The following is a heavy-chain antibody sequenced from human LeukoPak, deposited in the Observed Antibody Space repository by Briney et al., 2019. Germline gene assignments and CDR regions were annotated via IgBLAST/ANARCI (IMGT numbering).Heavy chain of an antibody. CDR2: IKPDGSER. Sequence: GGSLRLSCAASGFTFSSYWMSWVRQAPGKGLEWVANIKPDGSERYNADSVKGRFTISRDNAENSVYLQMNSLRAEDTAIYYCARGFYYWGQGTPVTVSS. V-gene: IGHV3-7*03. J-gene: IGHJ4*02. CDR3: ARGFYY. CDR1: GFTFSSYW.